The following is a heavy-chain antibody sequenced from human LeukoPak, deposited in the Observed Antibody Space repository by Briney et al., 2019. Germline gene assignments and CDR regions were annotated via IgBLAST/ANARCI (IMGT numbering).Heavy chain of an antibody. Sequence: SETLSLTCTVSGGSISSYYWSWIRQPAGKGLEWIGRIYTSGSTNYNPSLKSRVTMSVDTSKNQFSLKLSSVTAADTAMYYCARLIARFASQYYFDYWGQGSLVTVSS. V-gene: IGHV4-4*07. J-gene: IGHJ4*02. CDR1: GGSISSYY. CDR2: IYTSGST. D-gene: IGHD3-10*01. CDR3: ARLIARFASQYYFDY.